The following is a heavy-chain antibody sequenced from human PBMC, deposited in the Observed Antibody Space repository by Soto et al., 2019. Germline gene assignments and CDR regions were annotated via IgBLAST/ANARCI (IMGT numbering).Heavy chain of an antibody. CDR1: GFTFSRYW. Sequence: EVQLAESGGGLVQPGGSLRLSCATSGFTFSRYWIHWVRQVPGEGLVWVSRISGDGVHTDYAESVKGRFTVSRDTAKSTAYLEMNNLRAEDTARYYWVRLGFVGEGDFWGQGILVTVSS. D-gene: IGHD3-16*01. CDR3: VRLGFVGEGDF. V-gene: IGHV3-74*01. J-gene: IGHJ4*02. CDR2: ISGDGVHT.